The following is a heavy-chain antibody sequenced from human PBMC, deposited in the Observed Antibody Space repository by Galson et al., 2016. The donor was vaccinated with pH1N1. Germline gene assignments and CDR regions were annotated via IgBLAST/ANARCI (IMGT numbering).Heavy chain of an antibody. CDR3: ARIDAASWGTGVDY. CDR2: VYGTGST. CDR1: GGSISTYY. D-gene: IGHD3-16*01. V-gene: IGHV4-4*08. Sequence: ETLSLTCTVSGGSISTYYWSWIRRPPGKGLEWIGYVYGTGSTNYNSSLKSRVAISLATSRPQFSLRLDSVTAPDTAVYFCARIDAASWGTGVDYWGQGILVTVSS. J-gene: IGHJ4*02.